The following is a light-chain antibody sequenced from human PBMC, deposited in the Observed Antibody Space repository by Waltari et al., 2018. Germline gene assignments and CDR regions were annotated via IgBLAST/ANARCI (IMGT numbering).Light chain of an antibody. V-gene: IGLV3-19*01. CDR1: SLRSFY. J-gene: IGLJ1*01. Sequence: SSELTQDPAVSVALGQTVRITCQGDSLRSFYASWYQQKPGQAPVLVVYGKNNRPSGIPDRFSGSNSGNTASLTITGAQAEDEADYYCNSRDSSGNHFYVLGTGTKVSVL. CDR2: GKN. CDR3: NSRDSSGNHFYV.